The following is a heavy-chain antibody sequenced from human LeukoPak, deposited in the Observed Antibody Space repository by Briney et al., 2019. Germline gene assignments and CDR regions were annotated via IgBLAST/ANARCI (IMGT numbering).Heavy chain of an antibody. V-gene: IGHV4-34*01. D-gene: IGHD2-2*01. Sequence: SETLSLTCAVYGGSFSGYYWSWIRQPPGKGLEWIGEINHSGSTNYNPSLKSRVTISVDTSKNQFSLKLSSVTAADTAVYYCARDTDKTYCSSTSCSARFDYWGQGTLVTVSS. CDR3: ARDTDKTYCSSTSCSARFDY. CDR1: GGSFSGYY. J-gene: IGHJ4*02. CDR2: INHSGST.